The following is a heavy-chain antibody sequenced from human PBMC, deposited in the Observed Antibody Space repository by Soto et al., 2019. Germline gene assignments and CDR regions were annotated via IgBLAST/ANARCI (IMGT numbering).Heavy chain of an antibody. V-gene: IGHV3-23*01. CDR2: INSGGGTT. CDR1: GFTFNRYT. CDR3: AKDKRASGWPIAS. Sequence: PGGSLRLSCAASGFTFNRYTMTWVRQAPGKGLEWVSGINSGGGTTYYADSVKGRFTISRDNSKNTVYMQMSSLSAEDTAVYFRAKDKRASGWPIASWGQGTLVTVSS. D-gene: IGHD6-19*01. J-gene: IGHJ4*02.